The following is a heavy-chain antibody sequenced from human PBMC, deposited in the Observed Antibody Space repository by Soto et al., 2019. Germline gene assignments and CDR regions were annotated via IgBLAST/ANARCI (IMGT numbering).Heavy chain of an antibody. Sequence: PGGSLRLSCAASGFTFSSYGMHWVRQAPGKGLEWVAVISYDGSNKYYADSVKGRFTISRDNSKNTLYLQMNSLRAEDTAVYYCAKLATSSWLDPWGQGTLVTVSS. CDR1: GFTFSSYG. D-gene: IGHD5-12*01. J-gene: IGHJ5*02. CDR3: AKLATSSWLDP. CDR2: ISYDGSNK. V-gene: IGHV3-30*18.